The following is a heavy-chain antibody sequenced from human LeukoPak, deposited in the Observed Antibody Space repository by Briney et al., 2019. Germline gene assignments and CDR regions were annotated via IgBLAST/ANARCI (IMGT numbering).Heavy chain of an antibody. D-gene: IGHD6-19*01. V-gene: IGHV3-48*04. Sequence: GGSLRLSCAASGFTLSSYSMNWVRQAPGKGLEWVSYISSSSSTIYYADSVKGRFTISRDNAKNSLYLQMNSLRAEDTAVYYCARDTYSSGWYGHDAFDIWGQGTMVTVSS. CDR1: GFTLSSYS. J-gene: IGHJ3*02. CDR2: ISSSSSTI. CDR3: ARDTYSSGWYGHDAFDI.